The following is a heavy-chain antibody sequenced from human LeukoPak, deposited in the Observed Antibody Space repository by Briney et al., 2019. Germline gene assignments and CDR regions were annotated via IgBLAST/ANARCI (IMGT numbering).Heavy chain of an antibody. CDR1: GGSISSSNW. CDR3: TREHGWYYFDY. D-gene: IGHD6-19*01. CDR2: IYHSGTT. J-gene: IGHJ4*02. V-gene: IGHV4-4*02. Sequence: SETLSLTCAVSGGSISSSNWWSWVRQSPGKGLEWIGEIYHSGTTNYNPSLKSRVTISVDKSKNQFSLRLSSVTAADTAAYHCTREHGWYYFDYWGQGTLVTVSS.